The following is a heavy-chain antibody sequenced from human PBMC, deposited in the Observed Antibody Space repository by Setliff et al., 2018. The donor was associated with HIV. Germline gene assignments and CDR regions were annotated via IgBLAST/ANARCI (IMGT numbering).Heavy chain of an antibody. CDR3: ARGLATGLYYYYYYMDV. Sequence: SETLSLTCDVSGVSITSTNWWNWVRQSPGKGLEWIGSIYYSGSTNYNPSLKSRVTISVDTSKNQFSLKLSSVTAADTAVYYCARGLATGLYYYYYYMDVWGKGTTVTVSS. J-gene: IGHJ6*03. CDR2: IYYSGST. CDR1: GVSITSTNW. V-gene: IGHV4-4*02. D-gene: IGHD1-1*01.